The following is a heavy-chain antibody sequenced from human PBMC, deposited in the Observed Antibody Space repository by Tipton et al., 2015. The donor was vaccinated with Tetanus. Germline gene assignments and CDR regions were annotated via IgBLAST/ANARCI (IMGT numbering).Heavy chain of an antibody. Sequence: GLVKPSQTLSLTCNVSGGLITTGGYSWGWIRQPPGQGLEWLGYIYQTDSTYYNPSLQGRATISLDTSKSQISLKLLSVTAADTGVYYCARVANRSRRRGFDIWGQGTMVAVSS. D-gene: IGHD2/OR15-2a*01. CDR1: GGLITTGGYS. CDR2: IYQTDST. V-gene: IGHV4-30-2*01. CDR3: ARVANRSRRRGFDI. J-gene: IGHJ3*02.